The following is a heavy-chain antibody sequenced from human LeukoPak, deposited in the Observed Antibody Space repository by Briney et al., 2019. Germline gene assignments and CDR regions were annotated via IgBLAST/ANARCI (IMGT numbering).Heavy chain of an antibody. CDR2: IRYDGSNK. V-gene: IGHV3-30*02. CDR1: GFTFSSYG. CDR3: AKDRGLHDYSNYAFDY. Sequence: GGSLRLSCAASGFTFSSYGMHWVRQAPGKGLEWVAFIRYDGSNKYYADSVKGRFTISRDNSKNTLYLQMNSLRAEDTAVYYCAKDRGLHDYSNYAFDYWGQGTLVTVSS. D-gene: IGHD4-11*01. J-gene: IGHJ4*02.